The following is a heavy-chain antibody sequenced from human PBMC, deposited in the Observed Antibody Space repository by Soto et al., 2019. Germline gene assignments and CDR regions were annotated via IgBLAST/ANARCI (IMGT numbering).Heavy chain of an antibody. CDR2: ISSSSTYI. CDR3: ARVVWDYFYMDV. J-gene: IGHJ6*03. Sequence: PGGSLRLSCAASEFTFSSYSMNWVRQAPGKGLEWVSFISSSSTYIYYADSMKGRFTISRDNAKNSLYLQMNSLRADDTAVYYCARVVWDYFYMDVRGKGTTVTGSS. D-gene: IGHD3-16*01. V-gene: IGHV3-21*01. CDR1: EFTFSSYS.